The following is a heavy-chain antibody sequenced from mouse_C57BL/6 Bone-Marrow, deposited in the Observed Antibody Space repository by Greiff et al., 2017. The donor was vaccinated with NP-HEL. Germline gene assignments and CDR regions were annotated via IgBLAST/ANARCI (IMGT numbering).Heavy chain of an antibody. CDR1: GFTFSSYG. Sequence: EVQGVESGGDLVKPGGSLKLSCAASGFTFSSYGMSWVRQTPDKRLEWVATISSGGSYTSYPDSVKGRFTISRDNAKNTLYLQMSSLKSEDTAMYYCARHGLYYFDYWGQGTTLTVSS. CDR3: ARHGLYYFDY. J-gene: IGHJ2*01. CDR2: ISSGGSYT. V-gene: IGHV5-6*01.